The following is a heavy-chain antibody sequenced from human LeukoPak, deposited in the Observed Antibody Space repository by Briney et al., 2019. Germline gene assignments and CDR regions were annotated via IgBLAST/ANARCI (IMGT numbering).Heavy chain of an antibody. V-gene: IGHV3-9*01. CDR2: ISWNSGSI. CDR1: GFTFDDYA. D-gene: IGHD6-13*01. Sequence: GRSLRLSCAASGFTFDDYAMHWVRQAAGKGLECVSGISWNSGSIGYADSVKGRFTISRDNAKNSLYLQMNSLRAEDTALYYCAKDIAAAGRKYYYYMDVWGKGTTVTVSS. J-gene: IGHJ6*03. CDR3: AKDIAAAGRKYYYYMDV.